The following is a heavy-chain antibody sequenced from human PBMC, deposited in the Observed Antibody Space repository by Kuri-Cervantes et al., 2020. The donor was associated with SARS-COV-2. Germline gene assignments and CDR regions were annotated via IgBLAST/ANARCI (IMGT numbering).Heavy chain of an antibody. Sequence: ASVKVSCKASGYTFTSYDINWVRQATGQGLEWMGWMNPNSGNTGYAQKFQGRVTITRNTSISTAYMELSSLRSEDTAVYYCAKDRYSSTTGYYYYYMDVWGKGTTVTVSS. D-gene: IGHD6-13*01. V-gene: IGHV1-8*03. CDR1: GYTFTSYD. CDR2: MNPNSGNT. J-gene: IGHJ6*03. CDR3: AKDRYSSTTGYYYYYMDV.